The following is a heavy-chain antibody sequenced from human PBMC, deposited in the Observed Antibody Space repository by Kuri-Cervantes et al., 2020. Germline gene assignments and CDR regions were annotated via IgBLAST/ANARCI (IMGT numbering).Heavy chain of an antibody. Sequence: ASVKVSCKASGGTFSSYAISWVRQAPGQGLEWMGGINTDTGNPTYAQGFTGRFVFSSDTSVSTAYLQISSLKAEDTAVYYCARARYCSTGSCYSEIWGQGTLVTVSS. CDR2: INTDTGNP. CDR1: GGTFSSYA. D-gene: IGHD2-15*01. V-gene: IGHV7-4-1*02. CDR3: ARARYCSTGSCYSEI. J-gene: IGHJ4*02.